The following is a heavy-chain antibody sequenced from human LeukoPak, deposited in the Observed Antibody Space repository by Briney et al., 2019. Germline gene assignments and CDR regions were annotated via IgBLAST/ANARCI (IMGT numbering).Heavy chain of an antibody. Sequence: GGSLRLSCAASGFTFSSYAMSWVRQAPGKGLEWVSAISGSGGSTYYADSVRGRFTISRDNPKNTLYLQMNSLRAEDTAVYYCAKDRVAAAGTGSGFDYWGQGTLVTVSS. D-gene: IGHD6-13*01. CDR3: AKDRVAAAGTGSGFDY. J-gene: IGHJ4*02. CDR1: GFTFSSYA. CDR2: ISGSGGST. V-gene: IGHV3-23*01.